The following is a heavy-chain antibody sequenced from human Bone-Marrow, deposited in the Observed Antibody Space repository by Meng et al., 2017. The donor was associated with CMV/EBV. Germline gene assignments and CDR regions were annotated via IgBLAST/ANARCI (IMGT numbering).Heavy chain of an antibody. Sequence: GESLKISCAASGFTFSSFAMNWVRQAPGKGLEWVSVVSGSGGATFYRDSVEGRLTISRDNSRNTVYLHMNGLRGEDTAIYYCAKSGVPRRLVGYHLDYCGRGTLVTVSS. J-gene: IGHJ4*02. CDR2: VSGSGGAT. V-gene: IGHV3-23*01. CDR1: GFTFSSFA. CDR3: AKSGVPRRLVGYHLDY. D-gene: IGHD2-15*01.